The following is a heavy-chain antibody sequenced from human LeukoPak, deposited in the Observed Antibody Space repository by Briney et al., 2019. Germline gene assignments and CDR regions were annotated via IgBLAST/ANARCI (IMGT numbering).Heavy chain of an antibody. V-gene: IGHV1-18*01. CDR1: GYTFTSYG. CDR3: ARISGYDFWSGYPSAINWFDP. CDR2: ISAYNGNT. Sequence: ASVKASCKASGYTFTSYGISWVRQAPGQGLEWMGWISAYNGNTNYAQKLQGRVTMTTDTSTSTAYMELRSLRSDDTAVYYCARISGYDFWSGYPSAINWFDPWGQGTLVTVSS. J-gene: IGHJ5*02. D-gene: IGHD3-3*01.